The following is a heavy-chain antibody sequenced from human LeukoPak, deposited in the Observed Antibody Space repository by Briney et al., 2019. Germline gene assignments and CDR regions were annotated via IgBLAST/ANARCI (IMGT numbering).Heavy chain of an antibody. CDR1: GFTFSHYG. CDR2: IGHDGADK. CDR3: ARNSDYYDYSPQSV. Sequence: PGGSPRLSCAASGFTFSHYGLHWVRQAPGKGLEWVALIGHDGADKYYADSVKGRFLISRDNSKNMLFLQMNSLIIEDTAVYYCARNSDYYDYSPQSVWGQGTLVTVSS. J-gene: IGHJ4*02. V-gene: IGHV3-30*04. D-gene: IGHD3-22*01.